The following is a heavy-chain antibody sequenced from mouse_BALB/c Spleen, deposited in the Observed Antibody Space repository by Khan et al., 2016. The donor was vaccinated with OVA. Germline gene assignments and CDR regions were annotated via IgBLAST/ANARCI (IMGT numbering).Heavy chain of an antibody. CDR2: IFPGTGTT. J-gene: IGHJ3*01. CDR1: GYTFTGYW. D-gene: IGHD2-1*01. Sequence: QVQLQQSGAELVKPGASVKLSCKTSGYTFTGYWIQWVKQRPGQGLGWIGQIFPGTGTTYYNENFKGKATLTVDTSSNTAYMQFSSLTSEDSAVYFCARGYFGNYEFAYWGQGTLVTVSP. V-gene: IGHV1S132*01. CDR3: ARGYFGNYEFAY.